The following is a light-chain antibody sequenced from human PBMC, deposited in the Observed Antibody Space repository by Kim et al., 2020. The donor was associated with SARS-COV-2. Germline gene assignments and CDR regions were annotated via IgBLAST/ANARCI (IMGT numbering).Light chain of an antibody. CDR2: KDN. Sequence: PGHTATFTRSGITLPRKQTYRYQQKTGPAPLLLIYKDNERPSGIPGRFSGSSSGTTVTLTISGVQAEDDADYYCQSADGSGTYVFGTGTKVTVL. V-gene: IGLV3-25*03. J-gene: IGLJ1*01. CDR3: QSADGSGTYV. CDR1: TLPRKQ.